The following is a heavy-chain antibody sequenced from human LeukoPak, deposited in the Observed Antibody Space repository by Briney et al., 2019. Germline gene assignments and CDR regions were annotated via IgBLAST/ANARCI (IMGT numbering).Heavy chain of an antibody. J-gene: IGHJ3*02. V-gene: IGHV4-4*02. CDR2: IHRSGST. Sequence: PSETLSLTCVVSGGSISNINNWWSWVRQPPGKGLEWIGEIHRSGSTNYNPSLKSRVTISMDQSKNQLSLKVSSVTATDTAVYFCATNRAGTYDRPFDIWGQGTMVTVSS. CDR1: GGSISNINNW. CDR3: ATNRAGTYDRPFDI. D-gene: IGHD1-26*01.